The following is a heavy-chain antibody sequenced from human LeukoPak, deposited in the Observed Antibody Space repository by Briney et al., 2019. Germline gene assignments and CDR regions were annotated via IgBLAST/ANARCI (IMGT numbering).Heavy chain of an antibody. CDR3: AKGHQWLGQTYVDY. Sequence: PGGSLRLSCAASGFTFSTYTMNWVRQAPGKGLEWVSTITASGDNTYYADSVKGRFSVSRDNSKNTLYLQMNRLRAEDTAIYYCAKGHQWLGQTYVDYWGQGTLVTVSS. CDR1: GFTFSTYT. V-gene: IGHV3-23*01. D-gene: IGHD6-19*01. J-gene: IGHJ4*02. CDR2: ITASGDNT.